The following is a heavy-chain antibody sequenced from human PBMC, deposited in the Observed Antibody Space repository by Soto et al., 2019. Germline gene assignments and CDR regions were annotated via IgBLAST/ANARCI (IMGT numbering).Heavy chain of an antibody. CDR1: GFTFSSYG. CDR3: ARDREPDGIWTFDS. D-gene: IGHD3-9*01. CDR2: ISYDGSNK. Sequence: GGSLRLSCAASGFTFSSYGMHWVRQAPGKGLEWVAVISYDGSNKYYADSVRGRFTIFRDNSQNMVFLQMNGLGVDDTALYYCARDREPDGIWTFDSWGQGSLVTVSS. J-gene: IGHJ4*02. V-gene: IGHV3-30*03.